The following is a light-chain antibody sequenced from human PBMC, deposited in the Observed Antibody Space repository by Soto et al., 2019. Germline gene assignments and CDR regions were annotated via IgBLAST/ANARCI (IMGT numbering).Light chain of an antibody. J-gene: IGLJ1*01. Sequence: QSALTQPAAVSGSPGQSITISCTGTSSDVGGYNYVSWYQQHPGKAPKRMIDEVSNRPSGVSNRFSGSKSGNTASLTISGLQAEDEADYYCSSYTSSYPYVFGTGTQLTVL. V-gene: IGLV2-14*01. CDR1: SSDVGGYNY. CDR3: SSYTSSYPYV. CDR2: EVS.